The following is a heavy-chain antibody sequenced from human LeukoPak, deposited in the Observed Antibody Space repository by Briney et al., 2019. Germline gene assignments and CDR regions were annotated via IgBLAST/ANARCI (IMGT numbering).Heavy chain of an antibody. J-gene: IGHJ4*02. CDR3: ARDRLGDYDHSGYYDK. Sequence: PGGSLSLSCAASGFTFSDYYMSWICQAPGKGLEWVSYICDSGRTIYYADSVKGRFTISRDNAKNSVYLQMNNPRAEDTAVYYCARDRLGDYDHSGYYDKWGQGTLVTVSS. D-gene: IGHD3-22*01. CDR2: ICDSGRTI. CDR1: GFTFSDYY. V-gene: IGHV3-11*01.